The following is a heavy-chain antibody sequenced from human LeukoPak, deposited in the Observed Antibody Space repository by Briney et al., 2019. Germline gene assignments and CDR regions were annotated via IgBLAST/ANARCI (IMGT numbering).Heavy chain of an antibody. Sequence: ASVKVSCKVSGYTLTELSMHWVRQAPGKGLEWMGGFDPEDGETIYGQKFQGRVTMTEDTSTDTAYMELSSLRSEDTAVYYCAAGFSYSSSWYYFDYWGQGTLVTVSS. CDR3: AAGFSYSSSWYYFDY. V-gene: IGHV1-24*01. J-gene: IGHJ4*02. CDR2: FDPEDGET. D-gene: IGHD6-13*01. CDR1: GYTLTELS.